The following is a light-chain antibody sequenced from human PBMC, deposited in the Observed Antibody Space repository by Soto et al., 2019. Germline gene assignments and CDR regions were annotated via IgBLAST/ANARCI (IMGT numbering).Light chain of an antibody. CDR1: SSNIGAGYD. V-gene: IGLV1-40*01. CDR3: QSYDSSLSAVV. CDR2: GNS. Sequence: QSVLTQPPSVSGAPGQRVTISCTGSSSNIGAGYDVKWYQQLPGTAPKLLIHGNSNRPSGVPDRFSGPKSGTSASLAITGLQAEDEADYYCQSYDSSLSAVVFGGGTKLTVL. J-gene: IGLJ2*01.